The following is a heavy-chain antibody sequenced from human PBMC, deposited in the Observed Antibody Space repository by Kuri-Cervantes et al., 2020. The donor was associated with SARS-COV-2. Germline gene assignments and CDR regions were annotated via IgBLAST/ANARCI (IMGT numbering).Heavy chain of an antibody. J-gene: IGHJ4*02. CDR3: AKDSLLEVKFDY. D-gene: IGHD1-1*01. Sequence: LSLTCAASGFTFSSYSMNWVRQAPGKGLEWVSSISSSSSYIYYADSVKGRFTISRDNSKNTLHLQMNSLRAEDTAVYYCAKDSLLEVKFDYWGQGTLVTVSS. CDR2: ISSSSSYI. CDR1: GFTFSSYS. V-gene: IGHV3-21*01.